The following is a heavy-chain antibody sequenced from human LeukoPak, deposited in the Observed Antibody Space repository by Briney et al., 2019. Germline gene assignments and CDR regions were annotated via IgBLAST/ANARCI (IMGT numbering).Heavy chain of an antibody. CDR3: ARGRFDYVGGSYRRSPAFDI. CDR1: GGSFSGYY. Sequence: SETLSLTCAVYGGSFSGYYWSWIRQPPGKGLEWIGEINHSGSTNYNPSLKGRVTISVDTSKNQFSLKLSSVTAADTAVYYCARGRFDYVGGSYRRSPAFDIWGQGTMVTFSS. J-gene: IGHJ3*02. V-gene: IGHV4-34*01. D-gene: IGHD3-16*02. CDR2: INHSGST.